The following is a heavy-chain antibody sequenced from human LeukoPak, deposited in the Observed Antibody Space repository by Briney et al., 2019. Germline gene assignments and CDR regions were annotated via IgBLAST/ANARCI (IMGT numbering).Heavy chain of an antibody. V-gene: IGHV3-21*01. CDR2: ISSGGSYI. J-gene: IGHJ4*02. CDR3: ARDPTVAEAW. D-gene: IGHD6-13*01. CDR1: GFTLSSYS. Sequence: PGGSLRLSRTASGFTLSSYSMTWVRQAPGKGLEWVSSISSGGSYIYYVDSVKGRFTTSRDNARNSLYLQMNSLRAEDTAVYYCARDPTVAEAWWGQGTQVTVSS.